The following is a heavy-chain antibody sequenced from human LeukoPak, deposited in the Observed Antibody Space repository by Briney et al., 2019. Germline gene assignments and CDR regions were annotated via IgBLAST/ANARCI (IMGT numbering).Heavy chain of an antibody. V-gene: IGHV4-30-2*01. CDR3: ARGDFWSGYYTVGWFDP. D-gene: IGHD3-3*01. CDR1: GGSISSGGYS. Sequence: SQTLSLTCAVSGGSISSGGYSWSWIWQPPGKGLEWIGYIYHSGSTYYNPSLKSRVTISVDRSKNQFSLKLSSVTAADTAVYYCARGDFWSGYYTVGWFDPWGQGTLVTVSS. J-gene: IGHJ5*02. CDR2: IYHSGST.